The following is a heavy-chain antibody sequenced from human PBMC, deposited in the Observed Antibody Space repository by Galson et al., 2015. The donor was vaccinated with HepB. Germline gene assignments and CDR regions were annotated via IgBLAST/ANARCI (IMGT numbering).Heavy chain of an antibody. CDR1: GYNFINYW. CDR3: ARHNGDTAMDKAGVRGYYGMDV. J-gene: IGHJ6*02. CDR2: IYPGDSDT. Sequence: QSGAEVKKPGESLTISCKGSGYNFINYWIGWVRQMPGKGLEWMGIIYPGDSDTRYSPSFQGQVTISADKSISTAYLQWSSLKASDTAVYYCARHNGDTAMDKAGVRGYYGMDVWGQGTTVTVSS. V-gene: IGHV5-51*01. D-gene: IGHD5-18*01.